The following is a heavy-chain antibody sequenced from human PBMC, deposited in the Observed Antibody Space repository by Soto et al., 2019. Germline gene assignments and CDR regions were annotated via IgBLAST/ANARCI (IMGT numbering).Heavy chain of an antibody. CDR3: ATADSSDYYDSAGFYYRWFDP. CDR1: GFTFSSAW. J-gene: IGHJ5*02. V-gene: IGHV3-15*01. Sequence: EVQLVESGGGLVKPGGSLKLSCAASGFTFSSAWMSWVRQAPGKGLEWVGHIKTTIERGTTDYAAPVKGRFTISRDDSRNMLHLQMNSLTTEDTAVYYRATADSSDYYDSAGFYYRWFDPWGQGTLVTVSS. CDR2: IKTTIERGTT. D-gene: IGHD3-22*01.